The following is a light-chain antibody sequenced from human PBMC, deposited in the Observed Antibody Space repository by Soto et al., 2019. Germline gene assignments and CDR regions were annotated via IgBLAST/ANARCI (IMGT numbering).Light chain of an antibody. J-gene: IGKJ4*01. CDR3: QKYNDWPLT. V-gene: IGKV3D-15*01. CDR2: DIS. CDR1: QSVSSN. Sequence: EIVMTQSPATLSVSPGERATLSCRASQSVSSNLAWYQQKPGQAPSLLIYDISARATGIPTRFSGSGSGTEFTLTTSSLRSEDFAVYSCQKYNDWPLTFGGGTRWRSN.